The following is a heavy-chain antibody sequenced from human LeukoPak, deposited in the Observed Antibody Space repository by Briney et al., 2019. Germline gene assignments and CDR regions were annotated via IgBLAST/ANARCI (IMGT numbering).Heavy chain of an antibody. Sequence: PGGSLRLSCAASGFTFSSYSMNWVRQAPGKGLEWVSSISSSSSYIYYADSVKGRFTISRDNAKNSLYLQMNSLRAEDTAVYYCAKVWQQMADAFDIWGQGTMVTVSS. CDR1: GFTFSSYS. D-gene: IGHD6-13*01. V-gene: IGHV3-21*04. CDR3: AKVWQQMADAFDI. CDR2: ISSSSSYI. J-gene: IGHJ3*02.